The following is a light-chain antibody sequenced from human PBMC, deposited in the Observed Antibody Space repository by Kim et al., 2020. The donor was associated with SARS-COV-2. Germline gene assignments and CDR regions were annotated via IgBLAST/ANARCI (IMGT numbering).Light chain of an antibody. Sequence: SYELTQPPSVSVSPGHTAAITCSGDRLENKYASWYQQRPVQSPVLVIYQNNKRPSGIPERFSGSNSGDTATLTISGTQAMDEAEYFCQAWDSDTVIFGGGTKLTVL. J-gene: IGLJ2*01. V-gene: IGLV3-1*01. CDR1: RLENKY. CDR2: QNN. CDR3: QAWDSDTVI.